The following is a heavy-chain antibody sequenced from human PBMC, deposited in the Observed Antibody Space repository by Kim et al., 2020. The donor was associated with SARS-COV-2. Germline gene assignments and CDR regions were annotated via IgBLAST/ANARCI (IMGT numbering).Heavy chain of an antibody. CDR1: GFSFSTYA. Sequence: GGSLRLSCAASGFSFSTYAMNWVRQAPGKRLEWVASVIGNGIKTYHAESVKGRFTVSRDNSKNTLYLQMSSLRADDTAVYYCAKAPLGYCRGDTCYYFDSWAKGT. CDR3: AKAPLGYCRGDTCYYFDS. D-gene: IGHD2-15*01. V-gene: IGHV3-23*01. J-gene: IGHJ4*02. CDR2: VIGNGIKT.